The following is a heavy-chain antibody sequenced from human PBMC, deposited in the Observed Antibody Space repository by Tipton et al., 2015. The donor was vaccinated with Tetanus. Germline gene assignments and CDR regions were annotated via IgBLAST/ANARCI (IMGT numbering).Heavy chain of an antibody. CDR2: IYPADSDT. Sequence: QLVQSGGEVKKPGESLKISCKGSGYIFTNYWIGWVRQMPGKGLEWMGIIYPADSDTRYSPSFQGQVTISVDKAINTAYLQWSSLKASDNSMFYCARAHCSDGVCNFDFWGQGALVTVAS. CDR3: ARAHCSDGVCNFDF. CDR1: GYIFTNYW. V-gene: IGHV5-51*01. D-gene: IGHD2-8*01. J-gene: IGHJ4*02.